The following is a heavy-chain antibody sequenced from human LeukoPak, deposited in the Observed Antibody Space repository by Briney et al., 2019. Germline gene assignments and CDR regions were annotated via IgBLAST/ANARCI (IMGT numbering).Heavy chain of an antibody. CDR2: ISYDGSNE. J-gene: IGHJ6*02. CDR3: AKDQTGYCSSTSCSGMDV. D-gene: IGHD2-2*01. V-gene: IGHV3-30*18. CDR1: GFTFSTYG. Sequence: PGGSLRLSCAASGFTFSTYGMHWVRQAPGKGLEWVAVISYDGSNEYYADSVKGRFTISRDNSKNTLYLQMNSLRAEDTAVYYCAKDQTGYCSSTSCSGMDVWGQGTTVTVSS.